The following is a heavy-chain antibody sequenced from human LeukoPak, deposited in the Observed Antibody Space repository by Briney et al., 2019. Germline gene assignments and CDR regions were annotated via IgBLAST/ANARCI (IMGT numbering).Heavy chain of an antibody. CDR2: IYYSGST. J-gene: IGHJ4*02. D-gene: IGHD4-17*01. CDR3: ARGRGMTTIDY. V-gene: IGHV4-39*01. CDR1: GGSISSSSYC. Sequence: SETLSLTCTVSGGSISSSSYCWGWIRQPPGKGLEWIGSIYYSGSTYYNPSLKSRVTISVDTSKNQFSLKLSSVTAADTAVYYCARGRGMTTIDYWGQGTLVTVSS.